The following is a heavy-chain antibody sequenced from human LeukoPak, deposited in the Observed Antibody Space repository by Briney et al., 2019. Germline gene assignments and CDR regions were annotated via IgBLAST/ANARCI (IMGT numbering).Heavy chain of an antibody. D-gene: IGHD3-9*01. CDR2: INPNSGGT. Sequence: ASVKVSCKASGYTFTSYYMNWVRQAPGQGPEWMGWINPNSGGTNYAQKFQGRVTMTRDTSISTAYMELSRLRSDDTAVYYCARAGHIFTGHNKVWFDSWGQGTLVTVSS. V-gene: IGHV1-2*02. CDR3: ARAGHIFTGHNKVWFDS. CDR1: GYTFTSYY. J-gene: IGHJ5*01.